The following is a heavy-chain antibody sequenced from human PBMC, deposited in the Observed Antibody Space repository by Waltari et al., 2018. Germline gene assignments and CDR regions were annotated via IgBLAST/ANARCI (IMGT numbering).Heavy chain of an antibody. D-gene: IGHD6-19*01. J-gene: IGHJ3*02. CDR3: ASSVDSSGWYDGAFDI. CDR2: IYTSGST. CDR1: GGSISSGSYY. V-gene: IGHV4-61*02. Sequence: QVQLQESGPGLVKPSQTLSLTCTVSGGSISSGSYYWSWIRQPAGKGLEWIGRIYTSGSTNYNPSLKSRVTISVDTSKNQFSLKLSSVTAADTAVYYCASSVDSSGWYDGAFDIWGQGTMVTVSS.